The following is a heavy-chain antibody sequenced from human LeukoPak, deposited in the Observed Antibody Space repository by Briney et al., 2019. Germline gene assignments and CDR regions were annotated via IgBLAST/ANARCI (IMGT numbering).Heavy chain of an antibody. CDR1: GYSISSGYY. V-gene: IGHV4-4*07. CDR3: ARAIAAPLQYYFDY. J-gene: IGHJ4*02. CDR2: IYTSGST. Sequence: PSETLSLTCTVSGYSISSGYYWGWIRQPAGKGLEWIGRIYTSGSTNYNPSLKSRVTMSVDTSKNQFSLKLSSVTAADTAVYYCARAIAAPLQYYFDYWGQGTLVTVSS. D-gene: IGHD6-13*01.